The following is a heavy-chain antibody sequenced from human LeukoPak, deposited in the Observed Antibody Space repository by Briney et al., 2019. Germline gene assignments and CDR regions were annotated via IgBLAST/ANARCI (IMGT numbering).Heavy chain of an antibody. D-gene: IGHD3-22*01. CDR3: AKSSDYYDSSGYFDY. CDR1: GFTFSSYA. J-gene: IGHJ4*02. CDR2: ISGSGGST. Sequence: GGSLRLSCAASGFTFSSYAMSWVRQAPGKGLECVSAISGSGGSTYYADSVKGRFTISRDNSKNTLYLQMNSLRAEDTAVYYCAKSSDYYDSSGYFDYWGQGTLVTVSS. V-gene: IGHV3-23*01.